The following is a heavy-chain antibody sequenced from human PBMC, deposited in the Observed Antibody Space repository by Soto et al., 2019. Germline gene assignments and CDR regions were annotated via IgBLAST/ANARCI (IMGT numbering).Heavy chain of an antibody. CDR3: ARGDGRGSSGFYYYYGMDV. D-gene: IGHD6-25*01. CDR2: ISPDDGST. J-gene: IGHJ6*02. V-gene: IGHV1-46*01. CDR1: GFTFTNYF. Sequence: QVQLVQSGAEVKKPGASVKVSCKASGFTFTNYFFHWVRQAPRQGLEWMGIISPDDGSTNYVQSLQGRVTMTSATSTSKVYMELSSLRSEDTAVYYCARGDGRGSSGFYYYYGMDVWGHGTTVTVSS.